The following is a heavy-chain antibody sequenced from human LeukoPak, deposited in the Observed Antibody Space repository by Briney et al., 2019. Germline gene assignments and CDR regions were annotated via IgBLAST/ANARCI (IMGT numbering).Heavy chain of an antibody. CDR1: GGSISSSSYY. D-gene: IGHD6-13*01. Sequence: PSETLSLTCTVSGGSISSSSYYWGWIRQPPGKGLEWIGSIYYSGSTYYNPSLKSRVTISVDTSKNQFSLKLSSVTAADTAVYYCARDPSRSIAAAQYYFDYWGQGTLVTVPS. J-gene: IGHJ4*02. V-gene: IGHV4-39*07. CDR3: ARDPSRSIAAAQYYFDY. CDR2: IYYSGST.